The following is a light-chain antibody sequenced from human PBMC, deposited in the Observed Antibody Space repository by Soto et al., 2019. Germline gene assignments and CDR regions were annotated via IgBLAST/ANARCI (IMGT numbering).Light chain of an antibody. Sequence: IQMTQSPPSLSATVGDRVTITCRASRSISDCLNWYKQKPGEAPELLIYAASTLQSGVPSRFSGSGSGTDFTLTISSLQPEDSAAYYCQQSLSSPLTFGGGTKV. CDR2: AAS. CDR3: QQSLSSPLT. J-gene: IGKJ4*01. CDR1: RSISDC. V-gene: IGKV1-39*01.